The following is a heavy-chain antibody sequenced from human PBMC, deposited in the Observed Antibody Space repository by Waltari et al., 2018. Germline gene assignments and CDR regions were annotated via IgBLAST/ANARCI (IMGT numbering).Heavy chain of an antibody. CDR2: ISGSGGST. CDR1: GFTFSSYA. D-gene: IGHD2-8*01. Sequence: EVQLLESGGGLVQPGGSLRLSCAASGFTFSSYAMSWVRQAPGKGLEWGSAISGSGGSTYYAESVKGRFTIDRDNAKNTLYLQMNSLSAEDTAVYYCAKDAVMVYARGDFQHWGQGTLVTVSS. J-gene: IGHJ1*01. CDR3: AKDAVMVYARGDFQH. V-gene: IGHV3-23*01.